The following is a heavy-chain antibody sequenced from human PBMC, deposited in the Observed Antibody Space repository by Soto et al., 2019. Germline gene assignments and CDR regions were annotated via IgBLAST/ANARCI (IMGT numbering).Heavy chain of an antibody. J-gene: IGHJ5*02. V-gene: IGHV4-30-4*08. CDR2: IYYSGST. Sequence: QVQLQESGPGLVKPSQTLSLTCTVSGGSISSGGHYWSWIRQLPGKGLEWIGYIYYSGSTYYNPSLKSRVTISVDTSKNQFSLKLSSVTAADTAVYYCARDGLRTRSTEYAWGQGTLVTVSS. D-gene: IGHD2-2*01. CDR1: GGSISSGGHY. CDR3: ARDGLRTRSTEYA.